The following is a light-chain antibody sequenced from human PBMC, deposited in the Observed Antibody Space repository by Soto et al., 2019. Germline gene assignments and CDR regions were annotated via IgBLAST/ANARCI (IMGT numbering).Light chain of an antibody. V-gene: IGKV1-5*03. CDR3: QQHADYPIT. CDR1: HNIDTW. Sequence: DIQMTQSPSTLSASVVDRVAITCRASHNIDTWLAWFQQKPGKAPNLLIYKASTLEAWVPSRFSGSASGTEFTLTISSLQPDDFATYYCQQHADYPITFGGGTKVDIK. J-gene: IGKJ4*01. CDR2: KAS.